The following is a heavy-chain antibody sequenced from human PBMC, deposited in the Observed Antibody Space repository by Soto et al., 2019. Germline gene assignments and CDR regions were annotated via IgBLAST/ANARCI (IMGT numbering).Heavy chain of an antibody. D-gene: IGHD2-2*01. CDR2: IYYSGST. CDR3: ARYIVVVPAAMVDYYYYYMDV. Sequence: QVQLQESGPGLVKPSQTLSLTCTVSGGSISSGGYYWSWIRQHPGKGLEWIGYIYYSGSTYYNPSLKSRVTISVDTSKNLFSLKLSSVTAADTAVYYCARYIVVVPAAMVDYYYYYMDVWVKGTTVTVSS. V-gene: IGHV4-31*03. J-gene: IGHJ6*03. CDR1: GGSISSGGYY.